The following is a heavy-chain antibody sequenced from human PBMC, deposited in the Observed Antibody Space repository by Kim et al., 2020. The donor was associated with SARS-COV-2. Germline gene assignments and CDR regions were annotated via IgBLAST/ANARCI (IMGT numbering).Heavy chain of an antibody. Sequence: GGSLRLSCVASGFTFSNYGMHWVRQAPGKGLEWVGIVSYEGRNTFYAGSVEGRFTISRDNSKNTLYLQMNSLRTEDKARYYCVKEAAFTTIVVDYYFDYWGQGTLVTVSS. CDR3: VKEAAFTTIVVDYYFDY. CDR2: VSYEGRNT. D-gene: IGHD3-22*01. J-gene: IGHJ4*02. V-gene: IGHV3-30*18. CDR1: GFTFSNYG.